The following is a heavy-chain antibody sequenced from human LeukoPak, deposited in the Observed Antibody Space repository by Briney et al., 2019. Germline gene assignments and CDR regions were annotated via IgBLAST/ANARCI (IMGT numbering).Heavy chain of an antibody. Sequence: GGSLRLSCAASGFTFSSYAMTWVRQAPGKGPEWVSAISGTGSGTDYADSVKGRFTVSRDNSKNTLYLQMNSLRADDTAVYYCAIGYSGYDYFDYWGQGTLVTVSS. J-gene: IGHJ4*02. CDR2: ISGTGSGT. D-gene: IGHD5-12*01. V-gene: IGHV3-23*01. CDR1: GFTFSSYA. CDR3: AIGYSGYDYFDY.